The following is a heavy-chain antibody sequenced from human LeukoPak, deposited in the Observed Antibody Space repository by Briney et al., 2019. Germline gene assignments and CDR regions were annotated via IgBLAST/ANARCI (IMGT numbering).Heavy chain of an antibody. CDR1: GGSISSGSYY. CDR2: IYYSGST. D-gene: IGHD3-22*01. V-gene: IGHV4-61*01. Sequence: SQTLSLTCTVSGGSISSGSYYWSWIRQPPGKGLEWIGYIYYSGSTNYNPSLKSRVTISVDTSKNQFSLKLSSVTAADTAVYYCARGEYYDSSGYWYWGQGTLVTVSS. CDR3: ARGEYYDSSGYWY. J-gene: IGHJ4*02.